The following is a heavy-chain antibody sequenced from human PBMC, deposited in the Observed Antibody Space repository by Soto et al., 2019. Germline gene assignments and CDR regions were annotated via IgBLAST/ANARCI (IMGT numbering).Heavy chain of an antibody. CDR3: ARDPLTPDTAMLTELDY. V-gene: IGHV3-21*01. CDR2: ITRSSNYI. CDR1: GFTFTTYA. D-gene: IGHD5-18*01. Sequence: EVQLVESGGGLVKPGGFLRLSCAASGFTFTTYAMNWVRQAPGKGLEWVAAITRSSNYIYYADSVKGRFTISRDNAKNSVYLQMNSLRVEDTAVYYCARDPLTPDTAMLTELDYGGQGTLVTVSS. J-gene: IGHJ4*02.